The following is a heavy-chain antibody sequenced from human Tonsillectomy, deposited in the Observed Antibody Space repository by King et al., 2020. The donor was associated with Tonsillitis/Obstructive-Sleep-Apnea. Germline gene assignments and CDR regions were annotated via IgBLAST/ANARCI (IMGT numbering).Heavy chain of an antibody. D-gene: IGHD2-2*01. CDR1: VFTFSSYS. Sequence: VQLVESGGGLVQPGGSLRLSCAASVFTFSSYSMNWVRQASGKGLEWVSYISSTSSTIYYADSVEGRFTISRDNAKNSLYLQMNSLRDEDTAVYYCARDSCSSTSCRIDYWGQGTLVTVSS. CDR2: ISSTSSTI. J-gene: IGHJ4*02. V-gene: IGHV3-48*02. CDR3: ARDSCSSTSCRIDY.